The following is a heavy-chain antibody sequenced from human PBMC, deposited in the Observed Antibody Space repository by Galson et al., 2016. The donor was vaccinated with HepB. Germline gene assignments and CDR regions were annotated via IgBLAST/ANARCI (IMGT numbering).Heavy chain of an antibody. J-gene: IGHJ4*02. V-gene: IGHV2-5*02. CDR2: IYWDDDK. CDR1: GFSLSTSGVG. Sequence: PALVKPTQTLTLTCTFSGFSLSTSGVGVGWIRQPPGKALEWLALIYWDDDKRYSPSLKSRLTITKDTSKNQVVLTMTNMDPVDTATYYCAHSQQVPRPTYGWGCFDYWGQGTLVTVSS. D-gene: IGHD3-16*01. CDR3: AHSQQVPRPTYGWGCFDY.